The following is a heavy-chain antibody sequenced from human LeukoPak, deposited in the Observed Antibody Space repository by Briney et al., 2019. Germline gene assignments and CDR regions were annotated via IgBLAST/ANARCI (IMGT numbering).Heavy chain of an antibody. J-gene: IGHJ3*02. V-gene: IGHV4-61*05. CDR1: GGSISSSSYY. D-gene: IGHD1-7*01. CDR2: IYYSGST. Sequence: SETLSLTCTVSGGSISSSSYYWSWIRQPPGKGLEWIGYIYYSGSTNYNPSLKSRVTISVDTSKNQFSLKLSSVTAADTAVYYCARLITGTTTAFDIWGQGTMVTVSS. CDR3: ARLITGTTTAFDI.